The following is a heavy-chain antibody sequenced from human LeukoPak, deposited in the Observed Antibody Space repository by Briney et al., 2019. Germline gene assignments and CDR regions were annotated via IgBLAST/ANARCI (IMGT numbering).Heavy chain of an antibody. CDR2: INTDGSST. CDR3: ARGYYYDSSGYYPDFDY. D-gene: IGHD3-22*01. V-gene: IGHV3-74*01. CDR1: EFTFSSFW. Sequence: PGGSLRLSCAASEFTFSSFWMHWVRQAPGKGLVWVSRINTDGSSTDYADSVKGRFTISRDNSKNTLYLQMNSLRAEDTAVYYCARGYYYDSSGYYPDFDYWGQGTLVTVSS. J-gene: IGHJ4*02.